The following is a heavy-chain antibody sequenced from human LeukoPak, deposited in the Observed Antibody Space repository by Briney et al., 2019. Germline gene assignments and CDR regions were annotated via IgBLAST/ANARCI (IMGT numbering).Heavy chain of an antibody. CDR1: GFTFSDSA. V-gene: IGHV3-21*01. CDR3: ASSNCSSTSCYLDWFDP. D-gene: IGHD2-2*01. CDR2: ISSSNSYI. J-gene: IGHJ5*02. Sequence: PGGSLRLSCAASGFTFSDSAMHWVRQAPGKGLEWVSSISSSNSYIYYADSMKGRFTISRDNAKNSLYLQMNSLRAEDTAVYYCASSNCSSTSCYLDWFDPWGQGTLVTVSS.